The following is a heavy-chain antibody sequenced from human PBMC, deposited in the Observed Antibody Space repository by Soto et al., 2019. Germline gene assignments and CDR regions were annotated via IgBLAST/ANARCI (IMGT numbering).Heavy chain of an antibody. Sequence: PSETLSLTCTVSGGSISSYYWSWIRQPPGKGLEWIGYIYYSGSTNYNPSLKSRVTISVDTSKNQFSLKLSSVTAADTAVYYCARKDYGSGSSSMDVWGQGTTVTSP. D-gene: IGHD3-10*01. CDR3: ARKDYGSGSSSMDV. V-gene: IGHV4-59*01. CDR2: IYYSGST. CDR1: GGSISSYY. J-gene: IGHJ6*02.